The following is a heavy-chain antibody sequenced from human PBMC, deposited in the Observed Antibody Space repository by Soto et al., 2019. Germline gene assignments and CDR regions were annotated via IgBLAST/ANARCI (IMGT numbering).Heavy chain of an antibody. V-gene: IGHV3-30-3*01. J-gene: IGHJ4*02. CDR2: ISYDGSNK. CDR3: ASRDSSGYYSSYYFDY. D-gene: IGHD3-22*01. Sequence: GGSLRLSCAASGFTFSSYAMHLVRQAPGKGLEWVAVISYDGSNKYYADSVKGRFTISRDNSKNTLYLQMNSLRAEDTAVYYCASRDSSGYYSSYYFDYWGQGTLVTVSS. CDR1: GFTFSSYA.